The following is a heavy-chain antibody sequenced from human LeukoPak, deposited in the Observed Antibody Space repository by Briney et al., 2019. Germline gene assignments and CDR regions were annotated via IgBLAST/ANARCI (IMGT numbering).Heavy chain of an antibody. CDR2: INWNGGST. J-gene: IGHJ6*03. V-gene: IGHV3-20*01. Sequence: WGSLRLSCAASGFTFDDYGMSWVRQAPGKGLEWVSGINWNGGSTGYADSVKGRFTISRDNAKNSLYLQMNSLRAEDTALYHCARVGKLWFGEWETSGGYMDVWGKGTTVTISS. CDR1: GFTFDDYG. D-gene: IGHD3-10*01. CDR3: ARVGKLWFGEWETSGGYMDV.